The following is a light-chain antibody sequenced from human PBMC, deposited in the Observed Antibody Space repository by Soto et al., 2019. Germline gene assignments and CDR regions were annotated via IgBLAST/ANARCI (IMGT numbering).Light chain of an antibody. J-gene: IGLJ3*02. CDR1: SRDVGAYKY. CDR2: EVS. Sequence: QSALTQPASVSGSPGQSITISCTGSSRDVGAYKYVSWYQQYRGKAPKLMIYEVSNRPSGVSNRFSGAKSGNTASLTISWLQDEDEADYCCSSDTSSSTVVFGGGTKLTVL. CDR3: SSDTSSSTVV. V-gene: IGLV2-14*01.